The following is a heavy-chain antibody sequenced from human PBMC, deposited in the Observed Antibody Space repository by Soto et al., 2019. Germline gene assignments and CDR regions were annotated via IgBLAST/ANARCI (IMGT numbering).Heavy chain of an antibody. CDR2: MNPNSGNT. CDR1: GYTFTSYD. J-gene: IGHJ6*02. CDR3: ARRGYSSSWYYYYYYGMDV. V-gene: IGHV1-8*01. D-gene: IGHD6-13*01. Sequence: QVQLVQSGAEVKKPGASVKVSCKASGYTFTSYDINWVRQATGQGLEWMGWMNPNSGNTGYAQKFQGTVTMTRTTXVSAAHRWVSSLRPGGQAVYYCARRGYSSSWYYYYYYGMDVWGQGTTVTVSS.